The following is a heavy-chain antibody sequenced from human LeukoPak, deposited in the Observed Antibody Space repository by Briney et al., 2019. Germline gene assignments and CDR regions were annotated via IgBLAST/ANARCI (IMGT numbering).Heavy chain of an antibody. D-gene: IGHD4-17*01. V-gene: IGHV3-30*04. J-gene: IGHJ4*02. CDR3: AGEYDYGDYAPDY. Sequence: GGSLRLSCAASGFTFSSYAMHWVRQAPGKGLEWVAVISYDGSNKYYADSVKGRFTISRDNSKNTLYLQMNSLRAEDTAVYYCAGEYDYGDYAPDYWGQGTLVTVSS. CDR1: GFTFSSYA. CDR2: ISYDGSNK.